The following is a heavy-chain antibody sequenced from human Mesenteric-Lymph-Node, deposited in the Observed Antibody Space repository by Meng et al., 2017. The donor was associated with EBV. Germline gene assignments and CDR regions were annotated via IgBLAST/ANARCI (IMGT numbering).Heavy chain of an antibody. Sequence: QLQLQESGPGMGQPSETLSLTCTVSGASISNTIYYWGWIRQPPGKGLEWIGTMFYSGSTYYNSSLKSRLTMSVDTSKNHFSLKVRSVTAADTAVYYCARGDLGETYFDYWGQGTLVTVSS. J-gene: IGHJ4*02. CDR3: ARGDLGETYFDY. V-gene: IGHV4-39*07. D-gene: IGHD2-21*02. CDR2: MFYSGST. CDR1: GASISNTIYY.